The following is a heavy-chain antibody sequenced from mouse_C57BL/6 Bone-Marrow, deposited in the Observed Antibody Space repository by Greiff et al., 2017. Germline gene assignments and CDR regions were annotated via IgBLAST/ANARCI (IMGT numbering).Heavy chain of an antibody. CDR3: GQLRPPYYAMDY. V-gene: IGHV1-42*01. J-gene: IGHJ4*01. Sequence: EVQLQESGPELVKPGASVKISCKASGYSFTGYYMNWVKQSPEKSLEWIGEINPSTGGTTYSQKFKAKATLTVDKSSSTAYMQLKSLTSEDSAVYYCGQLRPPYYAMDYWGQGTSVTVSS. D-gene: IGHD3-2*02. CDR2: INPSTGGT. CDR1: GYSFTGYY.